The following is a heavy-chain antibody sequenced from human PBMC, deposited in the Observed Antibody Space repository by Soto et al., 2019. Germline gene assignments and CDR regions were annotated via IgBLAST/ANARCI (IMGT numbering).Heavy chain of an antibody. J-gene: IGHJ5*02. CDR2: INHSGST. CDR1: GGSFSGYY. D-gene: IGHD2-15*01. V-gene: IGHV4-34*01. Sequence: XETLSLTCAVYGGSFSGYYWSWIRQPPGKGLEWIGEINHSGSTNYNPSLKSRVTISVDTSKNQFSLKLSSVTAADTAVYYCARVQIVVVVAATIWFDPWGQGTLVTVSS. CDR3: ARVQIVVVVAATIWFDP.